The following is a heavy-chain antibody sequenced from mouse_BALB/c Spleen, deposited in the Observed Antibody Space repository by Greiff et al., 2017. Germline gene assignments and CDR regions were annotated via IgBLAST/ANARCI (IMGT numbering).Heavy chain of an antibody. D-gene: IGHD1-1*01. Sequence: VHLVESGPGLVAPSQSLSITCTVSGFSLTSYGVHWVRQPPGKGLEWLGVIWAGGSTNYNSALMSRLSISKDNSKSQVFLKMNSLQTDDTAMYYCARADYYGSSYVPSFDYWGQGTTLTVSS. J-gene: IGHJ2*01. CDR1: GFSLTSYG. CDR3: ARADYYGSSYVPSFDY. V-gene: IGHV2-9*02. CDR2: IWAGGST.